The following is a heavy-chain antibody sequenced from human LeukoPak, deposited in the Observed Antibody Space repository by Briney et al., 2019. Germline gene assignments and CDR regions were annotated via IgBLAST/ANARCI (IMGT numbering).Heavy chain of an antibody. CDR1: GGSISSYY. CDR3: AREKGLFDI. Sequence: SETLSLTCTVSGGSISSYYWSWIRQPPGKGLEWIGYIYYSGSTNYSPSLKSRVTISVDTSKNQFSLKLSSVTAADTAVYYCAREKGLFDIWGQGTMVTVSS. CDR2: IYYSGST. J-gene: IGHJ3*02. V-gene: IGHV4-59*01.